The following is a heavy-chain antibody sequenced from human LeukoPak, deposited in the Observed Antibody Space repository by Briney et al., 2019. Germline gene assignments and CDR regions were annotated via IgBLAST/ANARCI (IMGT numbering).Heavy chain of an antibody. CDR1: GGSFSGYY. CDR3: AKSGLNRFDY. Sequence: ETLSLTCAVYGGSFSGYYWSWIRQPPGKGLEWVSTISGGVGSTYYADSVKGRFTISRDNSKNTLYLQMNSLRAEDTAVYYCAKSGLNRFDYWGQGTLVTVSS. CDR2: ISGGVGST. D-gene: IGHD2-15*01. V-gene: IGHV3-23*01. J-gene: IGHJ4*02.